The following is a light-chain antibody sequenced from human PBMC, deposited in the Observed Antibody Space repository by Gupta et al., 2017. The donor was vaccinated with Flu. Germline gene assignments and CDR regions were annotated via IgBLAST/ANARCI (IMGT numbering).Light chain of an antibody. Sequence: DILFTQSPSFLSVSVGDRVTITCRASQGISSYLAWYQQKPGKAPKLLIYAASTLQSGVPSRFSGSGSGTEFTLTISSLQPEDFATYYCQQLNSYPHSFGQGTKLEIK. CDR3: QQLNSYPHS. J-gene: IGKJ2*03. V-gene: IGKV1-9*01. CDR2: AAS. CDR1: QGISSY.